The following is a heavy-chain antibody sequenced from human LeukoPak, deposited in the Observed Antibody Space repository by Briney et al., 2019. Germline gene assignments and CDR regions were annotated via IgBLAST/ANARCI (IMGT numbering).Heavy chain of an antibody. CDR3: ARSRRGDYYDSSGYYPPHEYYFDY. J-gene: IGHJ4*02. V-gene: IGHV1-18*01. Sequence: GASVKVSCKASGYTFTSYGISWVRQAPGQGLEWMGWISAYNGNTNYAQKLQGRVTMTTDTSTSTAYMELRSLRSDDTAVYYCARSRRGDYYDSSGYYPPHEYYFDYWGQGTLVTVSS. CDR1: GYTFTSYG. CDR2: ISAYNGNT. D-gene: IGHD3-22*01.